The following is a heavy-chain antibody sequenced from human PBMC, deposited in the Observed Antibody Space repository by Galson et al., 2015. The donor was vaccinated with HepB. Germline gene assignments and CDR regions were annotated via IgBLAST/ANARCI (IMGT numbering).Heavy chain of an antibody. J-gene: IGHJ1*01. CDR1: GGSISSYY. V-gene: IGHV4-59*01. Sequence: TCTVSGGSISSYYWSWIRQPPGKGLEWIGYIYYGGVTNYNPSLKSRVTISVDTSKNHFSLKLSSVTAADTAVYYCAREAGGSTWSNEYFQHWGQGTLVTVSS. D-gene: IGHD6-13*01. CDR3: AREAGGSTWSNEYFQH. CDR2: IYYGGVT.